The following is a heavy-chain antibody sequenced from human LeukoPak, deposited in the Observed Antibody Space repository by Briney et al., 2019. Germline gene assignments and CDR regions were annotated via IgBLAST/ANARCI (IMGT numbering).Heavy chain of an antibody. J-gene: IGHJ6*03. D-gene: IGHD3-10*01. V-gene: IGHV3-21*01. CDR1: GFTFSSYS. CDR2: ISSSSSYI. Sequence: GGSLRLSCAASGFTFSSYSMNWVRQAPGKGLEWVSSISSSSSYIYYADSVKGRFTISRDNAKNSLYLQMNSLRAEDTAVYYCARVGGSGTYYYYYMDVWGKGTTDTVSS. CDR3: ARVGGSGTYYYYYMDV.